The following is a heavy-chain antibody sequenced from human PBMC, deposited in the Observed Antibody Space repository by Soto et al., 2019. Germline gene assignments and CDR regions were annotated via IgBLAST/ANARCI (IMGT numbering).Heavy chain of an antibody. Sequence: LEILSLTCAVYCGSFSGYYWSWIRQPPGKGLEWIGEINHSGSTNYNPSLKSRVTISVDTSKNQFSLKLSSVTAADTAVYYCARLVWSYGTWFDPWGQGTLVTVSS. D-gene: IGHD5-18*01. J-gene: IGHJ5*02. CDR3: ARLVWSYGTWFDP. CDR2: INHSGST. V-gene: IGHV4-34*01. CDR1: CGSFSGYY.